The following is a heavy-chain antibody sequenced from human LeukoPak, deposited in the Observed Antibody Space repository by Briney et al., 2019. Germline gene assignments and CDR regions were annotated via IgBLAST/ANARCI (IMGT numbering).Heavy chain of an antibody. CDR2: IYTSGST. D-gene: IGHD4-11*01. CDR1: GGSISSGSYY. CDR3: ARNSNYGYYYYYMDV. J-gene: IGHJ6*03. V-gene: IGHV4-61*02. Sequence: SQTLSLTCTVSGGSISSGSYYWSWIRQPAGKGLEWIGRIYTSGSTNYNPSLKSRVTISVDTSKNQFSLKLSSVTAADTAVYYCARNSNYGYYYYYMDVWGKGTTVTVSS.